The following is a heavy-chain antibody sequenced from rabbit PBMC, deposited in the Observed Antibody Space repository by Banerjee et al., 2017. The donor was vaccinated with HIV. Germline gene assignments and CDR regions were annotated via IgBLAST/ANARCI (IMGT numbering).Heavy chain of an antibody. CDR3: ARGPGMAVIPYFTL. D-gene: IGHD2-1*01. J-gene: IGHJ4*01. CDR1: GFDLSSYHY. V-gene: IGHV1S40*01. Sequence: QSLEESGGGLVQPEGSLTLTCKAAGFDLSSYHYICWVRQAPGKGLEWIACIYTGSGSTYYASWAKGRFTISETSSTTVTLQMTSLTAADTATYFCARGPGMAVIPYFTLWGQGTLVTVS. CDR2: IYTGSGST.